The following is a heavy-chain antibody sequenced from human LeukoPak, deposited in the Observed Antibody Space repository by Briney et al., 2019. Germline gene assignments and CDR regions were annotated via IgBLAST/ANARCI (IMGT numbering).Heavy chain of an antibody. CDR2: IRGNGVGT. V-gene: IGHV3-23*01. CDR1: GFTFSSYA. J-gene: IGHJ4*02. D-gene: IGHD6-19*01. Sequence: GGSLRLSCAASGFTFSSYALSWVRPAPGKGLEWVSGIRGNGVGTYSADSMRGRFTISRDNSRYTLYLQMNSLRVEDTAIYYCAKDLSRPVAGTLRYFDYWGQGTLVTVSS. CDR3: AKDLSRPVAGTLRYFDY.